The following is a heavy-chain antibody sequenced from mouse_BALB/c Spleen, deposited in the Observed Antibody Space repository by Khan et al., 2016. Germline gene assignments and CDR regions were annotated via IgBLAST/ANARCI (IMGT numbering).Heavy chain of an antibody. CDR2: IAPGSGSA. J-gene: IGHJ4*01. D-gene: IGHD1-1*01. V-gene: IGHV1S41*01. CDR1: DYTFTSYW. CDR3: ARGGTVSLIED. Sequence: DLVKPGASVKLSCKASDYTFTSYWINWIKQRPGQGLEWIGRIAPGSGSAYYNEMFKGKATLTVDTSSSTAYIQLSSLSSEDTAVYSCARGGTVSLIEDWGQGTSVTVSS.